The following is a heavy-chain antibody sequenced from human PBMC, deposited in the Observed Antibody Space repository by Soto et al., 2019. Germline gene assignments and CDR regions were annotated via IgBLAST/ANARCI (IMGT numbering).Heavy chain of an antibody. D-gene: IGHD5-12*01. CDR1: GGSISSGGYY. CDR2: IYYSGST. CDR3: ARVAPFEWLRYYGMDV. Sequence: QVQLQESGPGLVKPSQTLSLTCTVSGGSISSGGYYWSWIRQHPGKGLEWIGYIYYSGSTYYNPSLKSRVTISVDTSKNQFSLKLSSVTAADTAVYYCARVAPFEWLRYYGMDVWGQGTTVTVSS. V-gene: IGHV4-31*03. J-gene: IGHJ6*02.